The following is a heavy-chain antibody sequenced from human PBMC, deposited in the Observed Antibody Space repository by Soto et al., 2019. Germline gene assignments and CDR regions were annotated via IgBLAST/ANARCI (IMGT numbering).Heavy chain of an antibody. J-gene: IGHJ5*02. CDR1: GGSISSGDYY. CDR2: IYYSGST. CDR3: ARDRGAAARAHWFDP. Sequence: SETLSLTCTVPGGSISSGDYYWSWIRQPPGKGLEWIGYIYYSGSTYYNPSLRSRVMISVDTSKKQFSLQLSSVTAADTAVYYCARDRGAAARAHWFDPWGQGTLVTVSS. D-gene: IGHD6-13*01. V-gene: IGHV4-30-4*01.